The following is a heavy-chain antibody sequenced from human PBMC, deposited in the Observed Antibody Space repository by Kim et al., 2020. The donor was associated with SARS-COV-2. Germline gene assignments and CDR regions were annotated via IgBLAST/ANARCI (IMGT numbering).Heavy chain of an antibody. Sequence: GGSLRLSCAASGFTFSSYAMSWVRQAPGKGLEWVSAISGSGGSTYYADSVKGRFTISRDTSKNTLYLQMNSLRAEDTAVYYCATYRHCTNGVCYWVFGYWGQGTLVTVSS. J-gene: IGHJ4*02. D-gene: IGHD2-8*01. CDR1: GFTFSSYA. CDR2: ISGSGGST. CDR3: ATYRHCTNGVCYWVFGY. V-gene: IGHV3-23*01.